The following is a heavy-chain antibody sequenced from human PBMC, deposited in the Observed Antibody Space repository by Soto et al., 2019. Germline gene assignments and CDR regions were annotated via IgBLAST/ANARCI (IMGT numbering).Heavy chain of an antibody. CDR1: GYTFTSYG. D-gene: IGHD6-6*01. V-gene: IGHV1-18*04. J-gene: IGHJ6*02. CDR2: ISAYDGNT. CDR3: ARTSGSSSYFGYYYYGMDV. Sequence: QVQLVQSGAEVKKPGASVKVSCKASGYTFTSYGISWVRQAPGQGLEWMGWISAYDGNTNYAQKLQGRVTMTTDTSTSTAYMELRSLRSDDTAVYYCARTSGSSSYFGYYYYGMDVWGQGTTVTVSS.